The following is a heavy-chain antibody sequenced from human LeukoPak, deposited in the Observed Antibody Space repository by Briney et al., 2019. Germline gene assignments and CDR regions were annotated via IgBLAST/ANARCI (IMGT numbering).Heavy chain of an antibody. CDR2: ISGSGGST. Sequence: GGSLRLSCAASGFTFSSYAMSWVRQAPGKGLEWVSAISGSGGSTYYADSVKGRFTISRDNSKNTLYLQMNSLRAEDTAVYYCAKAPVYSSSSLHFDYWGQGTLVTVSS. CDR1: GFTFSSYA. V-gene: IGHV3-23*01. J-gene: IGHJ4*02. CDR3: AKAPVYSSSSLHFDY. D-gene: IGHD6-6*01.